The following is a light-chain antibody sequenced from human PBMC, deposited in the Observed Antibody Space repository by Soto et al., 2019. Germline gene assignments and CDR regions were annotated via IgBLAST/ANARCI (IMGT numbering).Light chain of an antibody. CDR2: GIS. CDR3: QQYNNWAYT. CDR1: QSLTSY. V-gene: IGKV3-15*01. Sequence: EIVMTQSPATLSVSPGETATLSCRASQSLTSYLAWYQQKPDQAPRLLIYGISTRATDIPARFSGSGSGTEFTLTISSLQSEDFAVYYCQQYNNWAYTFGQGTKVDIK. J-gene: IGKJ2*01.